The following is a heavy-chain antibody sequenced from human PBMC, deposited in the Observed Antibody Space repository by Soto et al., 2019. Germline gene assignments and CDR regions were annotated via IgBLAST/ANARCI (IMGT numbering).Heavy chain of an antibody. D-gene: IGHD2-15*01. CDR2: INHSGST. Sequence: SETLSLTCAVYGRSFSGYYWSWIRQPPGKGLEWIGEINHSGSTNYNPSLKSRGTISVDTSKNQFSLKLSSVTAADTAVYYCAREGVVVLAPTNYYYYGMDVWGHGTRVTVSS. CDR3: AREGVVVLAPTNYYYYGMDV. V-gene: IGHV4-34*01. J-gene: IGHJ6*02. CDR1: GRSFSGYY.